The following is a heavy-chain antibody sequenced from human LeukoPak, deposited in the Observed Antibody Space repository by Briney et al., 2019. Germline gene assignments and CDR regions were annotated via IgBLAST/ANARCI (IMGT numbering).Heavy chain of an antibody. Sequence: SETLSLTCTVSGGSISSYYWSWIRQPPGKGLEWIGYIYYSGSTNYNPSLKSRVTIPVDTSKNQFSLKLSSVTAADTAVYYCARGYLRDSYDYWGQGTLVTVSS. J-gene: IGHJ4*02. V-gene: IGHV4-59*01. D-gene: IGHD1-14*01. CDR1: GGSISSYY. CDR3: ARGYLRDSYDY. CDR2: IYYSGST.